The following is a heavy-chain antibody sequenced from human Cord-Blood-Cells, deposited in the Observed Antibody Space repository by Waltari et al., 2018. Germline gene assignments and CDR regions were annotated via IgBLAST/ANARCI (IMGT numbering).Heavy chain of an antibody. J-gene: IGHJ6*02. CDR1: GFTLSSYS. CDR2: ISSSSSHI. D-gene: IGHD7-27*01. CDR3: ARGTGDYYYYYGMDV. V-gene: IGHV3-21*01. Sequence: EVQLVESGGGLVKPGGSLRLSCAASGFTLSSYSMNWVRQAPGKGLEWVSSISSSSSHIYYADSVKGRFTISRDNAKNSLYLQMNSLRAEDTAVYYCARGTGDYYYYYGMDVWGQGTTVTVSS.